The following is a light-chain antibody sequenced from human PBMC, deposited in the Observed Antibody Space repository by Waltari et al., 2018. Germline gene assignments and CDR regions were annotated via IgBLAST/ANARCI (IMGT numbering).Light chain of an antibody. V-gene: IGLV2-14*01. J-gene: IGLJ2*01. CDR1: SSDVGGYNY. Sequence: QSALTQPASVSGSPGQSITISCTGTSSDVGGYNYVSWYQPHPGKAPKLMIYEVSNRPAGVSNLFSGSKSGNTASLTISGLQAEDEADYYCSSYTSSSTLVFGGGTKLTVL. CDR2: EVS. CDR3: SSYTSSSTLV.